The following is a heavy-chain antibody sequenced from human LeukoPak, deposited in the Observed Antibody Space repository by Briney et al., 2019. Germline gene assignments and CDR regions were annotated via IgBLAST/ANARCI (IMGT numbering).Heavy chain of an antibody. Sequence: SETLSLTCTVSGYSISSGYYWGWIRQPPGKGLEWIGSIYHSGSTYYNPSLKSRVTISVDTSKNQFSLKLSSVTAADTAVYYCARSGSGYGDFTSAFDYWGQGTLVTVSS. V-gene: IGHV4-38-2*02. D-gene: IGHD4-17*01. CDR2: IYHSGST. CDR1: GYSISSGYY. CDR3: ARSGSGYGDFTSAFDY. J-gene: IGHJ4*02.